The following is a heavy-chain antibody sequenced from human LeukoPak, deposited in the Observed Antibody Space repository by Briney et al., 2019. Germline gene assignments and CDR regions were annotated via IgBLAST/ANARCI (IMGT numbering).Heavy chain of an antibody. CDR1: GFTFDDYA. V-gene: IGHV3-74*01. CDR2: INSDGSST. Sequence: PGRSLRLSCAASGFTFDDYAMHWVRQAPGKGLVWVSRINSDGSSTSYADSVKGRFTISRDNAKNTLYLQMNSLRAEDTAVYYCARGSRYYYGMDVWGQGTTVTVSS. D-gene: IGHD6-13*01. CDR3: ARGSRYYYGMDV. J-gene: IGHJ6*02.